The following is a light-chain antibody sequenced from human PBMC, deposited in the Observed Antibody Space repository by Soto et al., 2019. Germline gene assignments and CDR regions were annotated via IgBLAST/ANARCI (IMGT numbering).Light chain of an antibody. CDR3: QQLNSYPFT. Sequence: AIHLTQSPSSLSASVGDRVTITCRASQGISSALAWYQYKPGRPPRVLIYDASSLQSGVPSRFSGSESGTDCTLTISSLQPEDSATYYCQQLNSYPFTFGQGTRLEIK. CDR1: QGISSA. V-gene: IGKV1-13*02. J-gene: IGKJ5*01. CDR2: DAS.